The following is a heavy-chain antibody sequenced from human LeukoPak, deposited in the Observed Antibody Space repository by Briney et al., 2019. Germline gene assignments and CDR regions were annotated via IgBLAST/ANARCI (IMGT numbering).Heavy chain of an antibody. V-gene: IGHV4-61*05. Sequence: PSETLSLTCTVSGGSISSRSYYWGWIRQPPGKGLEWIGYIYYSGSTNYNPSLKSRVTISVDTSKNQFSLKLSSVTAADTAVYYCARGHYGDSHYYFDYWGQGTLVTVSS. CDR1: GGSISSRSYY. CDR3: ARGHYGDSHYYFDY. D-gene: IGHD4-17*01. CDR2: IYYSGST. J-gene: IGHJ4*02.